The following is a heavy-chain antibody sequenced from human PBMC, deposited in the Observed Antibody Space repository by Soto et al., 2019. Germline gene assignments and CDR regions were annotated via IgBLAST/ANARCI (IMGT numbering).Heavy chain of an antibody. V-gene: IGHV1-8*01. J-gene: IGHJ5*02. Sequence: ASVKVSCKASGYTFTSYDINWVRQATGQGHEWMGWMNPNSGNTAYAHKFQGRVTMTRNTSISTAYMELSSLRSEDTAVYYCARERNWFDPWGQGTLVTVSS. CDR2: MNPNSGNT. CDR1: GYTFTSYD. CDR3: ARERNWFDP.